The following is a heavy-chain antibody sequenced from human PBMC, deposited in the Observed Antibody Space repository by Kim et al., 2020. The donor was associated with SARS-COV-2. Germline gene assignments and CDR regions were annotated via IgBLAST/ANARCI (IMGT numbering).Heavy chain of an antibody. CDR2: IYYSGST. CDR1: GGSISSGGYY. V-gene: IGHV4-31*03. J-gene: IGHJ6*02. D-gene: IGHD3-3*01. Sequence: SETLSLTCTVSGGSISSGGYYWSWIRQHPGKGLEWIGYIYYSGSTYYNPSLKSRVTISVDTSKNQFSLKLSCVTAADTAVYYCARAHRTIFGVVEYMDVWGQGTTVTVSS. CDR3: ARAHRTIFGVVEYMDV.